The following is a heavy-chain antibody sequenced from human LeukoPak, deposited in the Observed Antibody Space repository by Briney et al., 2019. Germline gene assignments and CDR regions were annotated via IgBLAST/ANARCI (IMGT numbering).Heavy chain of an antibody. CDR1: GGSFSGYY. V-gene: IGHV4-34*01. J-gene: IGHJ6*03. CDR2: INHSGST. D-gene: IGHD3-10*01. CDR3: ASLRNYYGSGSYPYQGYYYYMDV. Sequence: PSETLSLTCAVYGGSFSGYYWSWIRQPPGKGLEWIGEINHSGSTNYNPSLKSRVTISVDTSKNQFSLKLSSVTAADTAVYYCASLRNYYGSGSYPYQGYYYYMDVWGKGTTVTVSS.